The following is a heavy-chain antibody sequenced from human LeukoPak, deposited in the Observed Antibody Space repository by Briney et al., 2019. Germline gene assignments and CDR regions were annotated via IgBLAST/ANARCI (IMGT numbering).Heavy chain of an antibody. CDR3: AREVNSGSPFFDP. D-gene: IGHD1-26*01. CDR2: ISYDGGNK. CDR1: GFTFSSYA. V-gene: IGHV3-30*04. Sequence: GGSLRLSCEASGFTFSSYAVHWVRQAPGKGLEWVAVISYDGGNKYYADSVKGRFTISRDNSKNTLDLQMSSLRAEDTAVYYCAREVNSGSPFFDPWGQGTLVTVSS. J-gene: IGHJ5*02.